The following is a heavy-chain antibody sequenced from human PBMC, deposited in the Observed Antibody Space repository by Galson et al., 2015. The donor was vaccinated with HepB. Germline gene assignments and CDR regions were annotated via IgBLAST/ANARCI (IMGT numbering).Heavy chain of an antibody. CDR1: GFTFNSYI. V-gene: IGHV3-21*01. J-gene: IGHJ6*02. CDR2: ISSSSTYI. Sequence: SLRLSCAASGFTFNSYIMNWVRQAPGKGLEWVSSISSSSTYIYYADSVKGRFTISRDNAKNSLFLQMNSLRAEDTAVYYCARDGSIGSTSYGMDVWGQGTTVTVSS. D-gene: IGHD2-2*01. CDR3: ARDGSIGSTSYGMDV.